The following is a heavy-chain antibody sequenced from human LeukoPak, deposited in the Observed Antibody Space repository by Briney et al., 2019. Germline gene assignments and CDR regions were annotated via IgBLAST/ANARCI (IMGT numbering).Heavy chain of an antibody. J-gene: IGHJ4*02. CDR3: ASINEQWLDY. V-gene: IGHV3-48*01. Sequence: GGSLRLSCEASGFTFSTYSMNWVRQAPGKGLEWVSFISTTSSTIYYADSVKGRFTISRDNAKNSLYLQMNSLRAEDTAVYYCASINEQWLDYWGQGTLVTVSS. CDR1: GFTFSTYS. D-gene: IGHD6-19*01. CDR2: ISTTSSTI.